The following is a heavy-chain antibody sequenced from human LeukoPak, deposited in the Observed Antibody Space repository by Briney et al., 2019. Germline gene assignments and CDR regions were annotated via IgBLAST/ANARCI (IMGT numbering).Heavy chain of an antibody. CDR1: GGSFSGYY. Sequence: SETLSLTCAVYGGSFSGYYWSWIRQPPGKGLEWIGEINHRGSTNYNPSLKSRVTISVDTSKNQFSLKLSSVTAADTAVYYCARASYDFWSGYTTNWFDPWGQGTLVTVSS. J-gene: IGHJ5*02. D-gene: IGHD3-3*01. V-gene: IGHV4-34*01. CDR2: INHRGST. CDR3: ARASYDFWSGYTTNWFDP.